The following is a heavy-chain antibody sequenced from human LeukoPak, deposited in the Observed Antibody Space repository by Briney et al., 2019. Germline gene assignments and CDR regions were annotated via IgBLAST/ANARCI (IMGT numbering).Heavy chain of an antibody. V-gene: IGHV1-3*01. D-gene: IGHD3-22*01. CDR1: GYTFSSNA. CDR2: INAGNGDT. J-gene: IGHJ5*02. Sequence: ASLKVSCKASGYTFSSNAIHWVRQAPGQRLEWMGWINAGNGDTKYSQKFQGRVTITRDTSASTAYMELSSLRSEDTAVFYCGRDTGLGRYYDSSGYYPPGGWFDPWGQGTLVTVSS. CDR3: GRDTGLGRYYDSSGYYPPGGWFDP.